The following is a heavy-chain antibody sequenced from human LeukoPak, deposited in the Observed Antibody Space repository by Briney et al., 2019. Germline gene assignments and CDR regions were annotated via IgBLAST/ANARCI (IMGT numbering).Heavy chain of an antibody. CDR2: IVQDGRT. CDR1: GGSFSGYY. D-gene: IGHD2-2*01. Sequence: SETLSLTCSVYGGSFSGYYWTWIRHSPGKGLEWMAEIVQDGRTNYSPLLESRLTLSVDASKNQFSLKLRSVTAADTAIYFCARGSVFMGYASFDFWGQGVLVTVSS. J-gene: IGHJ4*02. CDR3: ARGSVFMGYASFDF. V-gene: IGHV4-34*12.